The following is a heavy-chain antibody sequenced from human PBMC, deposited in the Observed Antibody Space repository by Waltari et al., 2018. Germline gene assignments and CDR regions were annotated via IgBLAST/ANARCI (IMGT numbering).Heavy chain of an antibody. CDR3: ARWESGWRALNI. J-gene: IGHJ3*02. CDR2: IRHTGDT. D-gene: IGHD6-19*01. Sequence: QVQLSERGPGLVKSSETLSLTCTVSDGCITSYFWNWIRQPPGKALEWIGYIRHTGDTKVNPSLKRRVSMSVDRSKNQSSLKVTSVTATDTAVYYCARWESGWRALNIWGQGTTVTVSS. CDR1: DGCITSYF. V-gene: IGHV4-59*08.